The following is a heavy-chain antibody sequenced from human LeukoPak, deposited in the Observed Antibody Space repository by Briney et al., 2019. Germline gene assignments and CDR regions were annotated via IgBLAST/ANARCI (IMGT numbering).Heavy chain of an antibody. CDR1: GFTFSSYD. Sequence: GGSLRLSCAASGFTFSSYDMNWVRQAPGKGLEWVSSISGTGGSPYYADSVKGRFTISRDNSKNTSYLQMNSLRAEDTALYYCAKDSFLADRMHYWGQGTLVTVSS. CDR3: AKDSFLADRMHY. V-gene: IGHV3-23*01. D-gene: IGHD2-15*01. CDR2: ISGTGGSP. J-gene: IGHJ4*02.